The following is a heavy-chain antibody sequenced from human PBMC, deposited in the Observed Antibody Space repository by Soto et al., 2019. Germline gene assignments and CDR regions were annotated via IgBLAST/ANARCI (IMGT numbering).Heavy chain of an antibody. J-gene: IGHJ4*02. Sequence: SETLSLTCTVSGGSISSGDYYWSWIRQTPGKGLEWIGYIYYSGSTYYNPSLKSRVTISVDTSKNQFSLKLSSVTAADTAVYYCARVGYYGSGSYWVYFDYWGQGTLVTVSS. V-gene: IGHV4-30-4*01. CDR1: GGSISSGDYY. CDR3: ARVGYYGSGSYWVYFDY. D-gene: IGHD3-10*01. CDR2: IYYSGST.